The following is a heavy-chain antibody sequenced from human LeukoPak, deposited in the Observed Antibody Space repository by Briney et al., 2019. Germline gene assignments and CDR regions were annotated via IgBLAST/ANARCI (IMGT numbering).Heavy chain of an antibody. CDR3: ARVKSEFDI. Sequence: SQTLSLTCTVSGDSITSGNYYWSWIRQPAGKGLEWIGRIYTSGSTQYNPSLKSRVTISIDTSNNQFSLRLSSVTAADTAVYYCARVKSEFDIWAQGTTVTVSS. CDR1: GDSITSGNYY. J-gene: IGHJ3*02. CDR2: IYTSGST. V-gene: IGHV4-61*02.